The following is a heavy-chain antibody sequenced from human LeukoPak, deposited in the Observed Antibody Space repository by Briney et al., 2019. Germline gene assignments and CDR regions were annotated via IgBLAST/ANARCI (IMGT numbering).Heavy chain of an antibody. D-gene: IGHD2-2*01. CDR1: GFTFSSYA. J-gene: IGHJ4*02. CDR2: ISYDGSNK. Sequence: GGSLRLSCAASGFTFSSYAMHWVRQAPGKGLEWVAVISYDGSNKYYADSVKGRFTISRDNSKNTLYLQMNSLRAEDAAVYYCARPVVPAGYSFDYWGQGNLVTVSS. V-gene: IGHV3-30*04. CDR3: ARPVVPAGYSFDY.